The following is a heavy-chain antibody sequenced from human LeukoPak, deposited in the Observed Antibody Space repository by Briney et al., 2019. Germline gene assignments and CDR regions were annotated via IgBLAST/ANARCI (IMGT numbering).Heavy chain of an antibody. Sequence: SETLSLTCAVYGGSFSGYYWSWIRQPPGKGLEWIGEINHSGSTNYNPSLKSRVTISVDTSKNQFSLKLSSVPAADTAVYYCARAIWVSGSWYGDAFDIWGQGTMVTVSS. CDR3: ARAIWVSGSWYGDAFDI. D-gene: IGHD6-13*01. J-gene: IGHJ3*02. CDR1: GGSFSGYY. V-gene: IGHV4-34*01. CDR2: INHSGST.